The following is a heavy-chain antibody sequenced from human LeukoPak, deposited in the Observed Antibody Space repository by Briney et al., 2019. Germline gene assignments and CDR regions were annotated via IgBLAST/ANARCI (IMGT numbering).Heavy chain of an antibody. Sequence: PSETLSLTCTVSGGSISSYYWSWIRQPPGEGLEWIGYIYYSGSTNYNPSLKSRVTISVDTSKNQFSLKLSSVTAADTAVYYCARVGYGDYSNWFDPWGQGTLVTVSS. CDR3: ARVGYGDYSNWFDP. D-gene: IGHD4-17*01. V-gene: IGHV4-59*01. J-gene: IGHJ5*02. CDR2: IYYSGST. CDR1: GGSISSYY.